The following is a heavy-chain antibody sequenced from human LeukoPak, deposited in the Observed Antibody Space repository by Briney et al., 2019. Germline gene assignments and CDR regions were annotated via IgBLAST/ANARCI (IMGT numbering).Heavy chain of an antibody. V-gene: IGHV3-11*04. CDR1: GFTFSDYY. D-gene: IGHD6-13*01. CDR3: AQQLAVEGNHYYYYGLDV. J-gene: IGHJ6*02. CDR2: ISSSTTNI. Sequence: GGPLRLSCAASGFTFSDYYMSWIRQAPGKGLEWVSYISSSTTNIFYADSVKGRFTISRDNAKNSLYLQMNSLRDEDTAVYYCAQQLAVEGNHYYYYGLDVWGQGTTVTVSS.